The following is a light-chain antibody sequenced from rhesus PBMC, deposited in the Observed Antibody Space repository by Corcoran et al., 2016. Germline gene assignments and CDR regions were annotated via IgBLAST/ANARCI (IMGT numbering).Light chain of an antibody. V-gene: IGKV1-43*02. CDR3: LQFNSDPFT. Sequence: DIQMTQSPSSLSASVGDRVTITCRASQGIRNYLSWYQQKPGKAPKLLIYDASTLQSGVPSRFSGSGSGTDFTLSITSLQPEDFATYFCLQFNSDPFTFGPGTKVEIK. J-gene: IGKJ2*01. CDR1: QGIRNY. CDR2: DAS.